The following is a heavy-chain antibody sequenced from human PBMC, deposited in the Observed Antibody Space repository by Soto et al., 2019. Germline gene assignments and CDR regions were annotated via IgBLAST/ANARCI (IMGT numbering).Heavy chain of an antibody. Sequence: QVQLVQSGAEVKKPGASVKVSCKASGYTFTSYGISWVRQAPGQGLEWMGWISAYNGNTNYAQKLQGIVTMTADTSTSTAYLKLRILRSDDTDVYYCARGAPSELAHLVFGAPLLIHWFDPWGQGTLVTVSS. CDR2: ISAYNGNT. J-gene: IGHJ5*02. D-gene: IGHD6-13*01. V-gene: IGHV1-18*01. CDR1: GYTFTSYG. CDR3: ARGAPSELAHLVFGAPLLIHWFDP.